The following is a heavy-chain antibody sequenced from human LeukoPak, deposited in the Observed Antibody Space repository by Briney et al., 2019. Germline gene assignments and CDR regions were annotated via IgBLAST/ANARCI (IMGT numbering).Heavy chain of an antibody. CDR1: GYSISSGYY. CDR2: IYHSGST. J-gene: IGHJ5*02. D-gene: IGHD3-22*01. CDR3: VGSGYFSFGWFDP. Sequence: TSSETLSLTCTVSGYSISSGYYWGWIRQPPGKGLEWIGSIYHSGSTYYNPSLKSRVTISVDTSKNQFSLKLSSVTAADTAVYYCVGSGYFSFGWFDPWGQGTLVTVSS. V-gene: IGHV4-38-2*02.